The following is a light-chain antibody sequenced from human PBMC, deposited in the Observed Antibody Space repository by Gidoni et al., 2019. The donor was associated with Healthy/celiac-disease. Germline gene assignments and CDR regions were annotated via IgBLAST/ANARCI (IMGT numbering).Light chain of an antibody. CDR2: GAS. V-gene: IGKV3-15*01. CDR1: QSVSSN. CDR3: QQYNNWFWT. J-gene: IGKJ1*01. Sequence: EIVMTQSPATLSVSPGERATLSCRASQSVSSNLAWYQKKPGQAPRLLIYGASTRATGIPARFRGSGSGTEFTLTISSLQSEDFAVYYCQQYNNWFWTFGQGTKVEIK.